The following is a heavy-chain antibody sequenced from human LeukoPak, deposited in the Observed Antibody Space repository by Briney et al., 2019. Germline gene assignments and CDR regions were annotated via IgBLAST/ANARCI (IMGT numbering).Heavy chain of an antibody. CDR3: ARDREEDYYMDV. CDR1: GFTFNRYS. CDR2: ISSSSRYI. Sequence: PGGSFRLPCAASGFTFNRYSMNWVRQAPGKGLEWVSSISSSSRYIYYADSVKGRFTISRDNAKNSLYLQMNSLRAEDTAVYYCARDREEDYYMDVWGKGTTVTVSS. J-gene: IGHJ6*03. V-gene: IGHV3-21*01.